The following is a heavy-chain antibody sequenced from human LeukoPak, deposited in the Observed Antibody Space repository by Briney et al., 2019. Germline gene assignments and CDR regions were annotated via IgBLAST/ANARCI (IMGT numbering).Heavy chain of an antibody. V-gene: IGHV3-21*01. D-gene: IGHD5-18*01. Sequence: KPGGSLRLSCAASGFTFSSYSMNWVRQAPGKGLEWVPSISSSSSYIYYADSVKGRFTISRDNAKNSLYLQMNSLRAEDTAVYYCAILSVDTAMVTDWFDPWGQGTLVTVSS. J-gene: IGHJ5*02. CDR1: GFTFSSYS. CDR2: ISSSSSYI. CDR3: AILSVDTAMVTDWFDP.